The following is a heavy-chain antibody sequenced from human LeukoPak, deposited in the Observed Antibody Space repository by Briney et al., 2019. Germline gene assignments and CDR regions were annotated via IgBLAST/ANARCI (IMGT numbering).Heavy chain of an antibody. Sequence: SGGSLRLSCAASGFTFSSYAMSWVRQAPGKGLEWVSAISGSGGSTYYADSVKGRSTISRDNSKNTLYLQMNSLRAEDTAVYYCAKVALYCSGGSCYSIPHGGYFDYWGQGTLVTVSS. J-gene: IGHJ4*02. CDR1: GFTFSSYA. CDR3: AKVALYCSGGSCYSIPHGGYFDY. V-gene: IGHV3-23*01. D-gene: IGHD2-15*01. CDR2: ISGSGGST.